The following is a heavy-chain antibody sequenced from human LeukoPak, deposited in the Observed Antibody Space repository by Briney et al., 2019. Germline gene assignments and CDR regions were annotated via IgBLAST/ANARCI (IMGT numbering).Heavy chain of an antibody. V-gene: IGHV5-51*01. J-gene: IGHJ5*02. Sequence: GGALQISCKISGYKLTNNWIGWVRQVPGKGLEWMGLIYPGYSDDKYSPSFQGQVTLSVDASISTTCLQLRGMRAADDAIFNCVRFALTSSLDHWGQGTLVTVSS. CDR3: VRFALTSSLDH. D-gene: IGHD6-13*01. CDR1: GYKLTNNW. CDR2: IYPGYSDD.